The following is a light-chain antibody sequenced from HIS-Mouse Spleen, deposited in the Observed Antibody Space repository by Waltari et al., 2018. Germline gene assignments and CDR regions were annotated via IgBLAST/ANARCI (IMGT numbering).Light chain of an antibody. Sequence: DIVMTQSPDPMPVSLGERATIDCTSSLSVLYSSNNKNYSAWYQQKPGQPPKLLIYWASTRESGVPDRFSGSGSGTDFTLTISSLQAEDVAVYYCQQYYSTPFTFGPGTKVDIK. V-gene: IGKV4-1*01. CDR1: LSVLYSSNNKNY. CDR3: QQYYSTPFT. CDR2: WAS. J-gene: IGKJ3*01.